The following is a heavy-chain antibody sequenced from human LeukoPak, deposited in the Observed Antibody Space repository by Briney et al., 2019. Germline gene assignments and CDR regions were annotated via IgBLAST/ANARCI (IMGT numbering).Heavy chain of an antibody. CDR3: ARVRRGVDAFDI. CDR2: INHSGST. Sequence: SETLSLTCAVYGGSFSGYYWSWIRQPPGKGLEWIGEINHSGSTNYNPSLKSRVTISVDTSKNQFSLKLGSVTAADTAVYYCARVRRGVDAFDIWGQGTMVTVS. J-gene: IGHJ3*02. CDR1: GGSFSGYY. D-gene: IGHD3-10*01. V-gene: IGHV4-34*01.